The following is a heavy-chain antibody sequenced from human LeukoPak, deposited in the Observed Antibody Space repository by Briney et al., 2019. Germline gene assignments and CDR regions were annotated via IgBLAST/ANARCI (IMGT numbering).Heavy chain of an antibody. V-gene: IGHV4-34*01. CDR3: RLEMTTTTPNNFDF. CDR1: DGSISGSY. D-gene: IGHD5-24*01. J-gene: IGHJ4*02. Sequence: SETLSLTCTVSDGSISGSYWSWIRQPPGKGLEWIGEVNHSGITNYNPSLKSRVTISVDTSKNQFSLKLSSVTAADTAVYYCRLEMTTTTPNNFDFWGQGTLVTVSS. CDR2: VNHSGIT.